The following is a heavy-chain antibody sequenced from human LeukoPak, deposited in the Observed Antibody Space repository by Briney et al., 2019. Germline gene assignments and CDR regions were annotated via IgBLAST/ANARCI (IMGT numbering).Heavy chain of an antibody. J-gene: IGHJ5*02. CDR1: GGSISSANYY. CDR2: IYYSGST. D-gene: IGHD3-3*01. V-gene: IGHV4-39*01. CDR3: ASHSSDFWSGYFFGNWFDP. Sequence: SETLSLTCTVSGGSISSANYYWGWLRQPPGKGLEWIATIYYSGSTYYHPSLKSPFAISVSTTQYQFSLKFTSVTAADSSAYFCASHSSDFWSGYFFGNWFDPWGQGTLVTVSS.